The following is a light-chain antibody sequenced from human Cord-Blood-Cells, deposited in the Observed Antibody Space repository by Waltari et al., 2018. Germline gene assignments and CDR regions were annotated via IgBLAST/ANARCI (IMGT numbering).Light chain of an antibody. CDR3: SSYTSSSTWV. CDR2: VVS. J-gene: IGLJ3*02. Sequence: QSALTQPASVSGSPGQSITISCTGTSSDVGGYNYVSWYQQHPGKAPKLMIYVVSNRPSGVSNRFSGSKSGNTASLTISGRQAEDEADYYCSSYTSSSTWVFGGGTKLTVL. V-gene: IGLV2-14*03. CDR1: SSDVGGYNY.